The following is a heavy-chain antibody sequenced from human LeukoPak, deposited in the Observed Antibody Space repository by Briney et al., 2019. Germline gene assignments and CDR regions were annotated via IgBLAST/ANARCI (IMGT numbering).Heavy chain of an antibody. J-gene: IGHJ6*03. CDR1: GYTFSSYD. Sequence: ASVTVSYRASGYTFSSYDINWVRQAPGQGLEWMGWMNPSSGNTGYAQKFQGRVTITRNTSISTAYMELSSLRSDDTAVYYCARRVLLYDILTAYSRYYSSYMDVWGRGTTVTVSS. D-gene: IGHD3-9*01. V-gene: IGHV1-8*01. CDR2: MNPSSGNT. CDR3: ARRVLLYDILTAYSRYYSSYMDV.